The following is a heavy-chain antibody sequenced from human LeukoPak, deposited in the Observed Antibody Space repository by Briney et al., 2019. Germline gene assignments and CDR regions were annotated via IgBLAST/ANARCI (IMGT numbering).Heavy chain of an antibody. CDR3: ARPGGTPPDYFDY. Sequence: GGSLRLSCAASGFTVSSNYMSWVRQAPGKGLEWVSVIYSGGSTYYADSVKGRFTISRDNSKNTLYLQMNSLRAEDTAVYYCARPGGTPPDYFDYWGQGTLVTVSS. CDR2: IYSGGST. D-gene: IGHD1-1*01. V-gene: IGHV3-53*01. J-gene: IGHJ4*02. CDR1: GFTVSSNY.